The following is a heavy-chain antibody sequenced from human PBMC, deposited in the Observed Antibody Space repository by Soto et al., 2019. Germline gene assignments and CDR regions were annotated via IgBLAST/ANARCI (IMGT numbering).Heavy chain of an antibody. CDR1: GFTFSYYY. V-gene: IGHV3-11*01. CDR2: ISSSGSTI. Sequence: GGSLRLSWAASGFTFSYYYMSWIRQAPGKGLEWVSYISSSGSTIYYADSVKGRFTISRDNAKNSLYLQMNSLRAEDTAVYYCARDEGTGNPFGDFDYWGQGTLVTVSS. CDR3: ARDEGTGNPFGDFDY. J-gene: IGHJ4*02. D-gene: IGHD1-1*01.